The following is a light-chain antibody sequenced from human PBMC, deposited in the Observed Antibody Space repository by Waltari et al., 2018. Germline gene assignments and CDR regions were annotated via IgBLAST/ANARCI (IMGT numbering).Light chain of an antibody. CDR2: KAS. J-gene: IGKJ1*01. V-gene: IGKV1-5*03. Sequence: DLQLTQSPPTLSASVGDRVTITCRASQSISSWLAWYQQKPGKAPKLLIYKASSLESGVPSRFSGGGSGTEFTLTISSLQPDDFATYYCQQYNSYSGTFGQGTKVEIK. CDR1: QSISSW. CDR3: QQYNSYSGT.